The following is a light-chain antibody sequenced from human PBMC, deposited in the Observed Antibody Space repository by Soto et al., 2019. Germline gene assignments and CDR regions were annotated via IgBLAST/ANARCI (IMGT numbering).Light chain of an antibody. Sequence: IQMTQSPACLSASVGDIVTITYRASQSITGYLNWYQQKPGKVPKLLIYAASTLQSGVPSRFSGSGSGTDFTLTLSSLQAEDSATYYCQQSFIAPWTFGLGTMWIS. CDR3: QQSFIAPWT. CDR1: QSITGY. CDR2: AAS. V-gene: IGKV1-39*01. J-gene: IGKJ1*01.